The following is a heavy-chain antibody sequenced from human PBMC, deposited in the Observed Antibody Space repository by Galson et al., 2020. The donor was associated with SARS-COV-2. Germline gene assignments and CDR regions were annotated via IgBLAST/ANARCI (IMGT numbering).Heavy chain of an antibody. D-gene: IGHD6-19*01. CDR3: ARAKKIQYSSGWDLMDY. CDR2: TYYRSKWYN. J-gene: IGHJ4*02. V-gene: IGHV6-1*01. CDR1: GDSVSSNSAA. Sequence: SQTLSLTCAISGDSVSSNSAAWNWIRQSPSRGLEWLGRTYYRSKWYNDYAVSVKSRITINPDTSKNQFSLQLNSVTPEDTAVYYCARAKKIQYSSGWDLMDYWGQGTLVTVSS.